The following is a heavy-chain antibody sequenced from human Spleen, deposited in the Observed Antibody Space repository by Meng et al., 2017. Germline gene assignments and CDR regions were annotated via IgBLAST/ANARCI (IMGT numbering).Heavy chain of an antibody. CDR3: ARGPTTMAHDLDY. J-gene: IGHJ4*02. V-gene: IGHV4-34*01. D-gene: IGHD4-11*01. Sequence: QVQLRQWVAGLLKPSETLSLTCAVYGGSFSGYYWSWIRQPPGKGLEWIGEINHSGSTNYNPSLKSRLTISVDTSKNQFSLKLSSVTAADSAVYYCARGPTTMAHDLDYWGQGTLVTVSS. CDR2: INHSGST. CDR1: GGSFSGYY.